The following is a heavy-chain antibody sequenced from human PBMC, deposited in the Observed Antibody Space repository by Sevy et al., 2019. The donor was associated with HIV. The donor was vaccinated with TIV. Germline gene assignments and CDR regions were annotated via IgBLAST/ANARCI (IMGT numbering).Heavy chain of an antibody. J-gene: IGHJ4*02. CDR1: GFTFSDYF. CDR2: ITGSGTTL. Sequence: GGSLRLSCAASGFTFSDYFMMWIRRAPGKGLEWVSYITGSGTTLYYADSVKGRFTISRDNAKNSLYLQMNSLRPEDTAIYYCARDWTPRETYIDYWGQRTLVTVSS. D-gene: IGHD1-26*01. V-gene: IGHV3-11*01. CDR3: ARDWTPRETYIDY.